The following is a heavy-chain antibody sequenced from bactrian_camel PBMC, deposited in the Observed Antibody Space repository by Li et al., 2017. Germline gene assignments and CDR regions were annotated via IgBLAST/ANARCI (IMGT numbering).Heavy chain of an antibody. CDR2: IDSDGST. CDR3: ATRSSSAWGTMGNF. CDR1: GYAYSRYC. J-gene: IGHJ4*01. V-gene: IGHV3S53*01. D-gene: IGHD5*01. Sequence: HVQLVESGGGSVQAGGSLRLSCAASGYAYSRYCMGWFRQAPGKEREGVAAIDSDGSTSYADSVKGRFTISRGNAKNTVYLQMNSLKSEDTALYYCATRSSSAWGTMGNFWGQGTQVTVS.